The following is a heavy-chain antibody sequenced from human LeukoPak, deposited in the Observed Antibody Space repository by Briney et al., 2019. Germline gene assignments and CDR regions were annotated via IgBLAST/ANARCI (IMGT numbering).Heavy chain of an antibody. CDR1: GFTFSNYW. CDR3: ARLRYHDFWSGYWKYYYYMDV. CDR2: IKQDGSEK. Sequence: PGGSLRLSCAASGFTFSNYWMNWVRQAPGKGLEWVANIKQDGSEKYYVDSVKGRFTISRDNAKNSLYLQMNSLRAEDTAVYYCARLRYHDFWSGYWKYYYYMDVWGKGTTVTVSS. V-gene: IGHV3-7*01. J-gene: IGHJ6*03. D-gene: IGHD3-3*01.